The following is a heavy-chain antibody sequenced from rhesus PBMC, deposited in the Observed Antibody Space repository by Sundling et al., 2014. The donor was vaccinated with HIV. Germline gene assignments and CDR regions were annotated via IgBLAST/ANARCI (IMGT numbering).Heavy chain of an antibody. D-gene: IGHD3-16*01. Sequence: QVQLQESGPGLLTPSETLSLSCAVSGDSISSNYWRWIRQAPGKGLEWIGRIYGGDGSTDYKSSLKSRVSISIDTSKNQFSLKLTSVTAADTAVYFCAQIGVVNDFDHWGQGVLVTVSS. CDR3: AQIGVVNDFDH. J-gene: IGHJ4*01. CDR2: IYGGDGST. V-gene: IGHV4S2*01. CDR1: GDSISSNY.